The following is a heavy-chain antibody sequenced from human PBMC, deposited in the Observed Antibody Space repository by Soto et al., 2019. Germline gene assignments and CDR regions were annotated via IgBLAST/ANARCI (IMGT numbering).Heavy chain of an antibody. CDR3: AREDITIFGVVPYYYGMDV. V-gene: IGHV1-69*06. CDR1: GGTFSSYA. J-gene: IGHJ6*02. Sequence: SVKVSGKASGGTFSSYAISWVRQAPGQGLEWMGGIIPIFGTANYAQKFQGRVTITADKSTSTAYMELSSLRSEDTAVYYCAREDITIFGVVPYYYGMDVWGQGTTVTVSS. CDR2: IIPIFGTA. D-gene: IGHD3-3*01.